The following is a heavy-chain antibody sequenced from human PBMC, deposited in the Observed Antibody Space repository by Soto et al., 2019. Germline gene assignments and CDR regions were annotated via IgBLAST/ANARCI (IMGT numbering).Heavy chain of an antibody. V-gene: IGHV3-30-3*01. Sequence: QVQLVESGGGVVQPGRSLRLSCAASGFTFSSYAMHWVRQAPGKGLEWVAVISYDGSNKYYADSVKGRFTISRDNSKNTLYLQMNSLRAEDTAVYYCARDRWVVVVTAPLFDYWGQGTLVTVSS. D-gene: IGHD2-21*02. CDR2: ISYDGSNK. CDR3: ARDRWVVVVTAPLFDY. CDR1: GFTFSSYA. J-gene: IGHJ4*02.